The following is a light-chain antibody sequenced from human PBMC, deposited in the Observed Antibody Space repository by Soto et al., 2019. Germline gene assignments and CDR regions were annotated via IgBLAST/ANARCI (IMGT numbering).Light chain of an antibody. Sequence: DIQMTQSPFTLSASVGDRVTITCRASQSISTWLAWYQQKPGKAPKLLIYKASSLESGVPSRFSGSGSGTGFTLTISSLQPDDFATYYCQQYNSYSWTFGQGTKVDIK. CDR3: QQYNSYSWT. CDR1: QSISTW. V-gene: IGKV1-5*03. J-gene: IGKJ1*01. CDR2: KAS.